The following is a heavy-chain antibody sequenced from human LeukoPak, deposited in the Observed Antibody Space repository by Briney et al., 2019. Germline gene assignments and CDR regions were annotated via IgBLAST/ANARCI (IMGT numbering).Heavy chain of an antibody. CDR2: FYYSGST. V-gene: IGHV4-39*07. Sequence: PSETLSLTCTVSGGSISSSSYYWGWIRQPPGKGLEWITNFYYSGSTFYNPSLKSRVTISLDTSKNQFSLKVSSVTAADTAVYYCARVTTAGSYYMDVWGKGTTVTVSS. D-gene: IGHD1-1*01. J-gene: IGHJ6*03. CDR3: ARVTTAGSYYMDV. CDR1: GGSISSSSYY.